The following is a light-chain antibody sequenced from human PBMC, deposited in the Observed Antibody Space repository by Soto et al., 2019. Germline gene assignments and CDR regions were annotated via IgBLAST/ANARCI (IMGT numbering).Light chain of an antibody. Sequence: EIVLTQSPGTLSLSPGERATLSCRASQSVRSSYLAWYQQKPGQAPRLLIYGASSRATGIPDRFSGSGSGTDFTLNISRLEPEDFAVYYCHQYGSSPYTFGQGTKLEIK. CDR1: QSVRSSY. V-gene: IGKV3-20*01. CDR2: GAS. J-gene: IGKJ2*01. CDR3: HQYGSSPYT.